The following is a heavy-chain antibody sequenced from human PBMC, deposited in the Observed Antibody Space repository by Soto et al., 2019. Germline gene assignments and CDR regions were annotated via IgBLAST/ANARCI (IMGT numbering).Heavy chain of an antibody. J-gene: IGHJ4*02. CDR2: IYYSGST. Sequence: QLQLQESGPGLVKPSETLSLTCTVSGGSISSSSYYWGWIRQPPGKGLEWIGSIYYSGSTYYNPSLKSRVTISVDTSKNQFSLKLSSVTAADTAVYYCASQIHDYGDYPGYFDYWGQGTLVTVSS. CDR1: GGSISSSSYY. V-gene: IGHV4-39*01. D-gene: IGHD4-17*01. CDR3: ASQIHDYGDYPGYFDY.